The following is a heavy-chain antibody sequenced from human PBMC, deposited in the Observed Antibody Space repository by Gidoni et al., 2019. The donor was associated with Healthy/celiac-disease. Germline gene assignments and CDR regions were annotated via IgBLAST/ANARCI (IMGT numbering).Heavy chain of an antibody. Sequence: QLQLQESGPGLVKPSETLSLTCTVSGGSISSSSYYWGWIRQPPGKGLEWIGSIYYSGSTYYNPSLKSRVTISVDTSKNQFSLKLSSVTAADTAVYYCARRPYDSSGYYYDYWGQGTLVTVSS. CDR2: IYYSGST. V-gene: IGHV4-39*01. J-gene: IGHJ4*02. CDR3: ARRPYDSSGYYYDY. CDR1: GGSISSSSYY. D-gene: IGHD3-22*01.